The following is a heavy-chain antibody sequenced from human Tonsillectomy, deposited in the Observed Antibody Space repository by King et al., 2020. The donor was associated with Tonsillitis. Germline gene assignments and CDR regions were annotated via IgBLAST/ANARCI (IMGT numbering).Heavy chain of an antibody. Sequence: VQLVESGAEVKKPGASVKVSCKASGYTFTSYGVSWVRQAPGQGLEWMGRVSSYTGNTKHAEKFQGRLTMTTDTSTSTAYMELRGLRSDDTAVYFCAREDYRTSLYYYHGMDVWGQGTTVTVSS. CDR1: GYTFTSYG. CDR2: VSSYTGNT. J-gene: IGHJ6*02. D-gene: IGHD4-11*01. V-gene: IGHV1-18*01. CDR3: AREDYRTSLYYYHGMDV.